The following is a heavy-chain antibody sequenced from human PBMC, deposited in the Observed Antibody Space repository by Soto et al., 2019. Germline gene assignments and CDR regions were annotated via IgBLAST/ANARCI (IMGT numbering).Heavy chain of an antibody. D-gene: IGHD3-3*01. Sequence: LXLSCAASWFTVSSNYMSWVRQAPGKGLEWVSVIYSGGSTYYADSVKGRFTISRDNSKNTLYLQMNSLRAEDTAVYYCARAVWGGYYRGFDPWGQGTLVTVSS. J-gene: IGHJ5*02. CDR3: ARAVWGGYYRGFDP. V-gene: IGHV3-53*01. CDR1: WFTVSSNY. CDR2: IYSGGST.